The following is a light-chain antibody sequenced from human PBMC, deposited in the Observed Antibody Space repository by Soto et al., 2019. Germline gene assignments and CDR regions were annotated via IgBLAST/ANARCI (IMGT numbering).Light chain of an antibody. CDR3: QQYGSSPRWFT. J-gene: IGKJ3*01. V-gene: IGKV3-20*01. CDR1: QSVGSSY. Sequence: EIGWTQSPGTLSLSPGERATLSCRARQSVGSSYLAWYQQKPGQAPRLLLYGASSRATGIPDRFSGSGSGTDFALTISRLEPADFAVYYWQQYGSSPRWFTFGPGTNVDIK. CDR2: GAS.